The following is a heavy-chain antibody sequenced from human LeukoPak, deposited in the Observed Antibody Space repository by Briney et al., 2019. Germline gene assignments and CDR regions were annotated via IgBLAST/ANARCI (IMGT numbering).Heavy chain of an antibody. J-gene: IGHJ4*02. Sequence: GASVKVSCKASGYTFTGHYMHWVRQAPGQGLEWMGWINPNSGGTNYAQKFQGRVTMTRDTSISTAYMELSRLRSEDTAVYYCATTSLNYYDSSGYDYWGQGTLVTVSS. D-gene: IGHD3-22*01. V-gene: IGHV1-2*02. CDR1: GYTFTGHY. CDR2: INPNSGGT. CDR3: ATTSLNYYDSSGYDY.